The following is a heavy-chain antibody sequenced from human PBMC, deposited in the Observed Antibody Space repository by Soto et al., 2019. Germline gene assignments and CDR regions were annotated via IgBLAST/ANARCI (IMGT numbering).Heavy chain of an antibody. J-gene: IGHJ4*02. V-gene: IGHV1-18*01. D-gene: IGHD3-22*01. CDR1: GYTFTSYG. Sequence: QVQLVQSGAEGKKPGASVKVSCKASGYTFTSYGISWVRQAPGQGLEWMGWISAYNGDTNYAQKPQGRVTMTTDTSTSTADMELRSLRSDDTAVYYRARDVLPFLMPEYCYDSSGRIAGIDYWCQGPLVNVSS. CDR2: ISAYNGDT. CDR3: ARDVLPFLMPEYCYDSSGRIAGIDY.